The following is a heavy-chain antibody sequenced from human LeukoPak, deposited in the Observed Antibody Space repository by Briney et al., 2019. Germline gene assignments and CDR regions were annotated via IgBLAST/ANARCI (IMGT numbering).Heavy chain of an antibody. J-gene: IGHJ3*02. CDR3: ARDYHSRAVVTAIKYAFDI. D-gene: IGHD2-21*02. CDR2: ISGSGGNT. Sequence: GGSLRLSCAASGITFSNYAMSWVRQAPGKGLEWVSDISGSGGNTHYADSVKGRFTISRDNAKNSLYLQMNSLRAEDTAVYYCARDYHSRAVVTAIKYAFDIWGQGTMVTVSS. V-gene: IGHV3-21*01. CDR1: GITFSNYA.